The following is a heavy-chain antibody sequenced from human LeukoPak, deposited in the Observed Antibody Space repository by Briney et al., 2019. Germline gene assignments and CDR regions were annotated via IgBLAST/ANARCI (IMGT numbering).Heavy chain of an antibody. J-gene: IGHJ2*01. Sequence: ASVKVSCKASGYTFTSYGISWVRQAPGQGLEWMGWISAYNGNTNYAQKLQGRVTMTTDTSTSTAYMELRSLRSDDTAVYYCARDLGVGSPNWYFDLWGRGTLVTVSS. V-gene: IGHV1-18*01. CDR1: GYTFTSYG. D-gene: IGHD2-21*01. CDR3: ARDLGVGSPNWYFDL. CDR2: ISAYNGNT.